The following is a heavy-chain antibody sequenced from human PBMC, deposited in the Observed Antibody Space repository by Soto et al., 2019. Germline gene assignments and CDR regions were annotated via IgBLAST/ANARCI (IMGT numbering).Heavy chain of an antibody. V-gene: IGHV3-74*01. CDR1: GFTFSSYW. Sequence: EVQLVESGGGLVQPGGSLRLSCAASGFTFSSYWMHWVRQAPGKGLVWVSRINTDGSSTSYADSVKGRFTISRDNAENTLYLQMNSLTAEDTGVYDCARGETRHSSLSVYWGQGTLVTVAS. J-gene: IGHJ4*02. CDR3: ARGETRHSSLSVY. CDR2: INTDGSST. D-gene: IGHD3-22*01.